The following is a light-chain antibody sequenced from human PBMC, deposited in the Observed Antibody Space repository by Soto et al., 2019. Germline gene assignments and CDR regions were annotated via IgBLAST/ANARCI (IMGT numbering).Light chain of an antibody. J-gene: IGLJ1*01. CDR1: SSDVGNYNR. Sequence: QSALTQPPSVSGSPGQSVTISCTGTSSDVGNYNRVSWYQQPPGTAPKVIIYEVSNRPSGVPDRFSGSKSGNTASLTISGLRAEDEADYYCSSYTSSSTYVFGTGTKVTVL. V-gene: IGLV2-18*02. CDR2: EVS. CDR3: SSYTSSSTYV.